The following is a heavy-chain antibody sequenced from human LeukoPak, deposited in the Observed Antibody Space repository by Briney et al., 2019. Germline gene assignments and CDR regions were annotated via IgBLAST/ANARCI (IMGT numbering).Heavy chain of an antibody. CDR1: GFTFNKYA. J-gene: IGHJ4*02. V-gene: IGHV3-23*01. CDR3: AKSRSGSANWALQVFDN. D-gene: IGHD1-1*01. CDR2: ISFSGSSS. Sequence: GGSLRLSCEASGFTFNKYAMNWVRQLPDKGLEWVSGISFSGSSSYYADSVRGRFAISRDNSQNRLYLQMNGLRADDTAVYFCAKSRSGSANWALQVFDNWGQGALVTVSS.